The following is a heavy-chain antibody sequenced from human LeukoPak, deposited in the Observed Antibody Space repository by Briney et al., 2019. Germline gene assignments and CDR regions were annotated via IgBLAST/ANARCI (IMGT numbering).Heavy chain of an antibody. CDR2: SSSSSSYI. Sequence: GGSLRLSCAASGFTFSSYSMNWVRQAPGKGLEWVSSSSSSSSYIYYADSVKGRFTISRDNAKNSLYLQMNSLRAEDTAVYYCARAGHYYDSSGYYRDHAFDIWGQGTMVTVSS. J-gene: IGHJ3*02. CDR3: ARAGHYYDSSGYYRDHAFDI. D-gene: IGHD3-22*01. V-gene: IGHV3-21*01. CDR1: GFTFSSYS.